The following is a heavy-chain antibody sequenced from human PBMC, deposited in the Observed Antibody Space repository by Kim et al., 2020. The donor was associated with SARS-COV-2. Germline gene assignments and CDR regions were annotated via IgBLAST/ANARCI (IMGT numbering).Heavy chain of an antibody. J-gene: IGHJ4*02. CDR2: IFNTGSS. CDR1: GVSLAGNYY. Sequence: SETLSLTCTVSGVSLAGNYYWTWIRQSPGKGLEWIGYIFNTGSSDYNPSLKGRVAMSVDPSRNQFSLRLTSVTSADTAVYFCARGFTGYVSWGQGTLVTV. V-gene: IGHV4-61*01. D-gene: IGHD5-12*01. CDR3: ARGFTGYVS.